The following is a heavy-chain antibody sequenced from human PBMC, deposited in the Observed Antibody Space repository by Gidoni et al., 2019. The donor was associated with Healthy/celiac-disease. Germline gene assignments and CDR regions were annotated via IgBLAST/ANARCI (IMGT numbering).Heavy chain of an antibody. CDR1: GFTFSSYE. V-gene: IGHV3-48*03. J-gene: IGHJ6*02. D-gene: IGHD1-1*01. CDR2: ISSSGSTI. CDR3: ASSDWKIRRYGMDV. Sequence: EVQLVESGGGLVQPGGSLRLSCAASGFTFSSYEMNWVRQAPGKGLEWVSYISSSGSTIYYADSVKGRFTISRDNAKNSLYLQMNSLRAEDTAVYYCASSDWKIRRYGMDVWGQGTTVTVSS.